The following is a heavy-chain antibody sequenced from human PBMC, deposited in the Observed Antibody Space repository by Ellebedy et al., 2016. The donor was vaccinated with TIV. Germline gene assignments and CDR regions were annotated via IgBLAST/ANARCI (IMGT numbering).Heavy chain of an antibody. J-gene: IGHJ4*02. V-gene: IGHV3-23*01. CDR3: ARFADCGGNCPLDN. CDR1: GFAFSSNG. CDR2: ISGSDDT. Sequence: GGSLRLSCAASGFAFSSNGMSWVRQAPGKGLEWVSGISGSDDTYYADSVKGRFTISRDNFGDTLFLQMNILRAEDTAIYYCARFADCGGNCPLDNWGQGTLVTVSS. D-gene: IGHD2-21*01.